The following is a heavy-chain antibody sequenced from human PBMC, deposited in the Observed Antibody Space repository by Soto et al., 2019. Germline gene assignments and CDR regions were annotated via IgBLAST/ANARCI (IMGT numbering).Heavy chain of an antibody. CDR2: IWYDGSNK. CDR1: GFTFSSYG. Sequence: QPGGSLRLSCAASGFTFSSYGMHWVRQAPGKGLEWVAVIWYDGSNKYYADSVKGRFTISRDNSKNTLYLQMNSLRAEDTAVYYCARDSTYYYGSGSYYNTLYYYYGMDVWGQGTTATVSS. CDR3: ARDSTYYYGSGSYYNTLYYYYGMDV. D-gene: IGHD3-10*01. J-gene: IGHJ6*02. V-gene: IGHV3-33*01.